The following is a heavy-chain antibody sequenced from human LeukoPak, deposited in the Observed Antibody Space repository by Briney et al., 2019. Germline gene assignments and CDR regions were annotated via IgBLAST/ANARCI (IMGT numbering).Heavy chain of an antibody. V-gene: IGHV1-18*01. Sequence: ASVRVSCKTSGYTFSNFGISWVRQAPGQGLEWMGWISAYNGNTNYAQKLQGRVTMTTDTSTSTAYMELRSLRSDDTAVYYCARDEATYYYGSGSHGFWFDPWGQGTLVTVSS. J-gene: IGHJ5*02. D-gene: IGHD3-10*01. CDR3: ARDEATYYYGSGSHGFWFDP. CDR2: ISAYNGNT. CDR1: GYTFSNFG.